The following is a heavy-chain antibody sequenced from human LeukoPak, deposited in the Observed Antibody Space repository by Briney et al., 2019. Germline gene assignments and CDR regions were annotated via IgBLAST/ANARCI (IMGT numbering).Heavy chain of an antibody. Sequence: PGGSLRLSCAASEFTFSSYGMHWVRQAPGKGLEWVAFIRYDGSNKYYADSVKGRFTISRDNSKNTLYLQMNSLRVEDTAVYYCAKDVSLAARPDYWGEGTLVTVSS. CDR2: IRYDGSNK. CDR3: AKDVSLAARPDY. J-gene: IGHJ4*02. D-gene: IGHD6-6*01. CDR1: EFTFSSYG. V-gene: IGHV3-30*02.